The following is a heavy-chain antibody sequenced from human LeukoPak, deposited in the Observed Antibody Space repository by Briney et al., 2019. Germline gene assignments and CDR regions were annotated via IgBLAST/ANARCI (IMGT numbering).Heavy chain of an antibody. V-gene: IGHV1-8*02. CDR2: MNPNSGNT. D-gene: IGHD6-19*01. CDR1: GYTFTSYD. CDR3: ARGNIAVPGTPYYFEY. J-gene: IGHJ4*02. Sequence: ASVKVSCKASGYTFTSYDINWVRQATGRGLEWMGWMNPNSGNTYYAQRFQGRVTMTRDTSISTAYMEVSSLRSEDTAVYYCARGNIAVPGTPYYFEYWGQGTLVTVSS.